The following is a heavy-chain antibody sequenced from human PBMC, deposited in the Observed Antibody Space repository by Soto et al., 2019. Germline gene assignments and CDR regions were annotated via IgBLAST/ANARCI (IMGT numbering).Heavy chain of an antibody. J-gene: IGHJ3*02. CDR1: GYPVTAYY. CDR3: AGGGGVGVAGSAAFDM. Sequence: QLHLVQSGAVVKKPGASVTVSCSASGYPVTAYYMHWVRQAPGRGLEWMGGINPATGAAKYTQTFQGRGTMTRDTATSTGFMEPSGLASGDTAVFYRAGGGGVGVAGSAAFDMWGQGTLVTVSS. CDR2: INPATGAA. V-gene: IGHV1-2*02. D-gene: IGHD3-3*01.